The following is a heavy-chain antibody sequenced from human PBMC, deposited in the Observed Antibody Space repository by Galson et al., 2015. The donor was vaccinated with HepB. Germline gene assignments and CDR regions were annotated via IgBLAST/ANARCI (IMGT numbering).Heavy chain of an antibody. CDR3: TTGPEDDYGDHVGY. D-gene: IGHD4-17*01. CDR1: GYTLTELS. CDR2: FHPEDGET. J-gene: IGHJ4*02. Sequence: SVKVSCKVSGYTLTELSMHWVRQAPGKGLEWMGGFHPEDGETIYAQKFQGRVTMTEDTSTDTAYMELSSLRSEDTAVYYCTTGPEDDYGDHVGYWGQGTLVTVSS. V-gene: IGHV1-24*01.